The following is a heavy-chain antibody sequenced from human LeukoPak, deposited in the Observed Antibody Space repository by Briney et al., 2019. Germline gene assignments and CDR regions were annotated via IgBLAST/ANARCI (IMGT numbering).Heavy chain of an antibody. CDR1: GFTFSSYS. D-gene: IGHD3-10*01. CDR2: INSSSSTI. J-gene: IGHJ4*02. CDR3: ARAYYGSGSYSFDY. V-gene: IGHV3-48*01. Sequence: PGGSLRLSCAASGFTFSSYSMNWVRQAPGKGLEWVSYINSSSSTIYYADSVKGRFTISRDNAKNSLYLQMNSLRAEDTAVYYCARAYYGSGSYSFDYWGQGTLVTVSS.